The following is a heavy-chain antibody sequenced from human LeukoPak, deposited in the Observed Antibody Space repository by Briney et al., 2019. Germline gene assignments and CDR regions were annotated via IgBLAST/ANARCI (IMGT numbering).Heavy chain of an antibody. CDR3: AKTGGYCSSASCPDKYGMDV. CDR2: ISSSGSTI. V-gene: IGHV3-48*03. CDR1: GFTFSSYE. Sequence: GGSLRLSCAASGFTFSSYEMNWVRQAPGKGLEWVSYISSSGSTIYYADSVKGRFTISRDNSKNTLYLQMNSLRAEDTAVYYCAKTGGYCSSASCPDKYGMDVWGKGTTVTVSS. J-gene: IGHJ6*04. D-gene: IGHD2-2*01.